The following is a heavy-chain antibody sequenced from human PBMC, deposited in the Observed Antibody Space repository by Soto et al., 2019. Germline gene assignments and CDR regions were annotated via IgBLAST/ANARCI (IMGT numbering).Heavy chain of an antibody. CDR3: VRGGGRRGAPL. J-gene: IGHJ4*02. D-gene: IGHD1-26*01. CDR1: GFTFSSYG. Sequence: GGSLRLSCAASGFTFSSYGMHWVRQAPGKGLEWVAVISYDGSNKYYADSVKGRFTISRDNSKNTLYLQMNSLRAEDTAVYYCVRGGGRRGAPLWGQGTLVTVSS. V-gene: IGHV3-30*03. CDR2: ISYDGSNK.